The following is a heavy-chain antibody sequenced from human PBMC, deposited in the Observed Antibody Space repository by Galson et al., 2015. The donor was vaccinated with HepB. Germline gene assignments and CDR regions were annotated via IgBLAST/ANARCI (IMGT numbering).Heavy chain of an antibody. J-gene: IGHJ4*02. CDR2: ILSKTDGGTT. CDR3: TTYRYNYDTFGNDY. D-gene: IGHD5-18*01. Sequence: LRLSCAASGFIFSKAWMSWVRQPPGEGLEWVGRILSKTDGGTTDLAAPVKGRFTISRDDSKNTLYLHINSLKTEDTAVYYCTTYRYNYDTFGNDYWGQGTLVTVSS. CDR1: GFIFSKAW. V-gene: IGHV3-15*01.